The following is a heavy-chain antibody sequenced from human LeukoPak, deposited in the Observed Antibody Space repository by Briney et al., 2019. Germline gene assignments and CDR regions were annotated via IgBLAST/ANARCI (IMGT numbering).Heavy chain of an antibody. V-gene: IGHV4-31*03. D-gene: IGHD3-22*01. CDR2: IYYSGST. J-gene: IGHJ5*02. Sequence: SQTLSLTCTVSGGSISSGGYYWSWLRQHPGKGLEWIGYIYYSGSTYYNPSLKSRVTISVDTSKNQFSLKLGSVTAADTGVYYCARGLGDSWGYDPWGQGTLVTVSS. CDR1: GGSISSGGYY. CDR3: ARGLGDSWGYDP.